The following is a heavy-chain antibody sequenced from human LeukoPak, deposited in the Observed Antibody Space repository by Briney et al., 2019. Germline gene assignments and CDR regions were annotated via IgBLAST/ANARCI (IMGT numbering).Heavy chain of an antibody. CDR1: GFTFSSYW. D-gene: IGHD3-3*01. V-gene: IGHV3-7*01. Sequence: PGGSLRLSCAASGFTFSSYWMSWVRQAPGKGLEWVANINQDGSEKYYVDSVKGRFTISRDNAKNSLYLQMNSLRAEDTAVYYCARDPGLEGIFGVVFYYGMDVWGQGTTVTVSS. J-gene: IGHJ6*02. CDR3: ARDPGLEGIFGVVFYYGMDV. CDR2: INQDGSEK.